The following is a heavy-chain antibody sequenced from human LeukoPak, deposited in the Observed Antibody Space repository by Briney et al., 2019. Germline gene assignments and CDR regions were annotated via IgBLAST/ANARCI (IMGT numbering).Heavy chain of an antibody. CDR3: ATVFGSGSYFPFDY. J-gene: IGHJ4*02. CDR1: GGAFSSYT. V-gene: IGHV1-69*05. D-gene: IGHD3-10*01. CDR2: IIPIFGAS. Sequence: ASVKVSCKASGGAFSSYTISWVRQAPGQGLEWMGGIIPIFGASNYAQKFQGRVTIITDESTSTAYMELSSLRSEDTAVYYCATVFGSGSYFPFDYWGQGTLVTVSS.